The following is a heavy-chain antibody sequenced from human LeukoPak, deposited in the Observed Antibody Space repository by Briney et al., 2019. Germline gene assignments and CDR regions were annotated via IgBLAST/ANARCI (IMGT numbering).Heavy chain of an antibody. D-gene: IGHD3-3*01. Sequence: SETLSLTCTVSGGSISSSSYYWGWIRQPPGKGPEWIGSIYYSGSTYYNPSLKSRVTKSVDTSKNQFSLKLSSVTAADTAVYYCAVYYDFWSGYHWGQGTMVTVSS. CDR2: IYYSGST. J-gene: IGHJ3*01. CDR1: GGSISSSSYY. CDR3: AVYYDFWSGYH. V-gene: IGHV4-39*01.